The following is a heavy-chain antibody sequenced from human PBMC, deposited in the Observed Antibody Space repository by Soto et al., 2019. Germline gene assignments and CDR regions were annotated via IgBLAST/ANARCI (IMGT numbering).Heavy chain of an antibody. CDR1: GFTFSSYG. J-gene: IGHJ6*02. V-gene: IGHV3-33*01. CDR3: ARTFGENPYYYYGMDV. CDR2: IWYDGSNK. D-gene: IGHD3-10*01. Sequence: QVQLVESGGGVVQPGRSLRLSCAASGFTFSSYGMHWVRQAPGKGLEWVAVIWYDGSNKYYADSVKGRFTISRDNSKNTLYLQMNSLRAEDTAVYYCARTFGENPYYYYGMDVWGQGTTVTVSS.